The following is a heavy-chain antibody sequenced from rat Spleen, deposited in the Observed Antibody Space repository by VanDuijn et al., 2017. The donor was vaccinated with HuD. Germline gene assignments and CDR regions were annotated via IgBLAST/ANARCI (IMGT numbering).Heavy chain of an antibody. J-gene: IGHJ2*01. Sequence: EVQLVESDGGLVQSGRSLKLSCVASGFTFNNYWMTWIRQAPGKGLEWIASITSTGDNTYYPDSVKERFTISRDNGKSTLHLQMNSLRSEDTATYHCTRVNYSAYMDFDYWVQGVMVTVSS. CDR1: GFTFNNYW. V-gene: IGHV5-31*01. CDR3: TRVNYSAYMDFDY. CDR2: ITSTGDNT. D-gene: IGHD1-2*01.